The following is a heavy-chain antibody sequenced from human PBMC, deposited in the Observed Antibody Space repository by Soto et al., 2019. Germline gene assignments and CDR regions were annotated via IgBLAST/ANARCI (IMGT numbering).Heavy chain of an antibody. Sequence: QVQLVQSGAEVKKPGSSVKVSCEASGGTFSGHAISWVRQAPGQGPEWMGGLIPLFGTTQHAQNFQGRLTSTADKSTSTAYMDLXXXXXXXXAIYYCARGPNWGYRFDSWGQGTLVTVSS. D-gene: IGHD7-27*01. CDR3: ARGPNWGYRFDS. CDR2: LIPLFGTT. J-gene: IGHJ4*02. V-gene: IGHV1-69*06. CDR1: GGTFSGHA.